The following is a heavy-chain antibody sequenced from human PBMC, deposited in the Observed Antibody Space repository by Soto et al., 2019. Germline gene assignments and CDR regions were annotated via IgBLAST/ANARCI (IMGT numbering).Heavy chain of an antibody. CDR2: ISYDGSNK. D-gene: IGHD1-26*01. Sequence: QVQLVESGGGVVQPGRSLRLSCAASGFTFSNYGIHWVRKDPVKGLEWLAVISYDGSNKHYADSVKGRFTVSRENSKTALYLQMNSLRADDTAVYFCARYSGKYQGPIDYWGQGTLVTVSS. V-gene: IGHV3-30*03. J-gene: IGHJ4*02. CDR1: GFTFSNYG. CDR3: ARYSGKYQGPIDY.